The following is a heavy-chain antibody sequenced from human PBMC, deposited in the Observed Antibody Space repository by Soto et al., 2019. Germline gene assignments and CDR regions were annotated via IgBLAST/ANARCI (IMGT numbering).Heavy chain of an antibody. CDR1: GGTFSSYA. CDR3: ARDLGRWDSSADFDY. D-gene: IGHD3-22*01. J-gene: IGHJ4*02. V-gene: IGHV1-69*13. CDR2: IIPIFGTA. Sequence: SVKVSCKASGGTFSSYAISWVRQAPGQGLEWMGGIIPIFGTADYAQKFQGRVTITADESTSTAYMELSSLRSEDTAVYYCARDLGRWDSSADFDYWGQGTLVTV.